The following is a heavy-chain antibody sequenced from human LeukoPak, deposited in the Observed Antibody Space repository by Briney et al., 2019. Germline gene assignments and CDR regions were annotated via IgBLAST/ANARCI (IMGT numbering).Heavy chain of an antibody. CDR3: AKEGDVWGSYRQHY. D-gene: IGHD3-16*02. J-gene: IGHJ4*02. Sequence: GGSLTLSCAASGFTFSSYAMSWVRQAPGKGLEWVSAISGSGGSTYYADSVKGRFTISRDNSKNTLYLQMNSLRAEDTAVYYCAKEGDVWGSYRQHYWGQGTLVTVSS. CDR1: GFTFSSYA. CDR2: ISGSGGST. V-gene: IGHV3-23*01.